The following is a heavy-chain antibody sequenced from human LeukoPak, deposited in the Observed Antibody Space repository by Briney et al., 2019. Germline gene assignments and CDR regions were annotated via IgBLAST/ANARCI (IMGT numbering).Heavy chain of an antibody. CDR1: GYTFTSYY. J-gene: IGHJ4*02. V-gene: IGHV1-2*02. CDR3: AMCLSGYYLGFDY. D-gene: IGHD3-3*01. CDR2: INPNSGGT. Sequence: ASVKVSCKASGYTFTSYYMHWVRQAPGQGLEWMGWINPNSGGTNYAQKFQGRVNMTRDTSISTAYMELSRLRSDDTAVYYCAMCLSGYYLGFDYWGQGTLVTVSS.